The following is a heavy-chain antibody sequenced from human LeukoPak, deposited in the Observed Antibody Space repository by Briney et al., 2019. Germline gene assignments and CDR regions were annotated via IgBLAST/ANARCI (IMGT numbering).Heavy chain of an antibody. CDR3: ARGGLGEWPPYYMDV. CDR1: GGSISSYY. Sequence: SETLSLTCTVSGGSISSYYWSWIRQPPGKGLEWIGYIYYSGSTNYNPSLKSRVTISVDTSKNQFSLKLSSVTAADTAVYHCARGGLGEWPPYYMDVWGKGTTVTVSS. CDR2: IYYSGST. V-gene: IGHV4-59*01. D-gene: IGHD3-10*01. J-gene: IGHJ6*03.